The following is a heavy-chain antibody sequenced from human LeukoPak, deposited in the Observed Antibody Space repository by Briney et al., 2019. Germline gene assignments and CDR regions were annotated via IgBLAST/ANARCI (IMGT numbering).Heavy chain of an antibody. V-gene: IGHV3-53*01. J-gene: IGHJ4*02. CDR1: GIAVSTNY. Sequence: GGSLRLSCAASGIAVSTNYMSWVRQAPGKGLEWVSIIYSGGATFYADSVKGRFTISRENSKNTLWLQMNSLRAEDTAVYYCAKKGYYDGSGYYMYYFDHWGQGTLVTVSS. CDR2: IYSGGAT. CDR3: AKKGYYDGSGYYMYYFDH. D-gene: IGHD3-22*01.